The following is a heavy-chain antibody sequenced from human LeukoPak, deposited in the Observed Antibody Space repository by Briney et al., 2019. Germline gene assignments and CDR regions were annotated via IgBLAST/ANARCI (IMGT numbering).Heavy chain of an antibody. D-gene: IGHD6-19*01. CDR2: IYSGGTT. V-gene: IGHV3-53*01. Sequence: GGSLRLSCAASGFTVSSNYMSWVRQTPGMGLEWVSIIYSGGTTYYADSVKGRFTISRDNSKNTLYLQMNSLRAEDTAVYYCAREVKPPGIAVPGTGDYWGQGTLVTVSS. CDR1: GFTVSSNY. CDR3: AREVKPPGIAVPGTGDY. J-gene: IGHJ4*02.